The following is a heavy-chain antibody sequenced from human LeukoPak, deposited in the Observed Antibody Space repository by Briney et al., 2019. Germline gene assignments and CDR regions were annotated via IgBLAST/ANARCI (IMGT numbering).Heavy chain of an antibody. D-gene: IGHD6-13*01. CDR2: IDPSDSYI. CDR1: GYRFTSYW. V-gene: IGHV5-10-1*01. CDR3: ARLVPAAGKYFYGMDV. Sequence: GESLKISCKGSGYRFTSYWITWVRQMPGRGLEWMGTIDPSDSYINYSPSFQGHVTISADKSIGTAYLQWSSPKASDTAMYYCARLVPAAGKYFYGMDVWGQGTTVTVSS. J-gene: IGHJ6*02.